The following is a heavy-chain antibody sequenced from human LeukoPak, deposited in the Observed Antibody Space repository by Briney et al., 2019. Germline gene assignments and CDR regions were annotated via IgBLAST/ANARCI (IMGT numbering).Heavy chain of an antibody. D-gene: IGHD5-18*01. J-gene: IGHJ4*02. CDR2: IYSGGST. Sequence: GGSLRLSCAASGFTVSSNYMSWFRQAPVKGLEWVSIIYSGGSTYYADSVKGRFTISRDNSKNTLYLQMNSLRAEDTAVYFCVRVGYSYGYGDWNHFDYWGQGTLVTVSS. CDR3: VRVGYSYGYGDWNHFDY. CDR1: GFTVSSNY. V-gene: IGHV3-66*02.